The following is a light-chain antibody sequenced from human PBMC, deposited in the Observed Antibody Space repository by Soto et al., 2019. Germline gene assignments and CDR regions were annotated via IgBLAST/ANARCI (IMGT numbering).Light chain of an antibody. CDR3: QQYDSVPLT. V-gene: IGKV3-20*01. Sequence: EIELTQSPGTLSLSPGERATLSCRASQSVSTCLLSWYQKKPGQAPRLIIYGASSKSTGIPHRFSGSWSGADFVHTISRLEPEDFAVYYCQQYDSVPLTFGGGTKVEIK. CDR1: QSVSTCL. CDR2: GAS. J-gene: IGKJ4*01.